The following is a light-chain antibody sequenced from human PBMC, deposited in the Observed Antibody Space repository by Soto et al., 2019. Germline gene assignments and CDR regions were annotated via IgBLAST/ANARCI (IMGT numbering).Light chain of an antibody. CDR1: QSLLHSNGYNY. V-gene: IGKV2-28*01. CDR3: MQGLSGFT. CDR2: LGS. Sequence: DLVMTQSPLSLPVTPGEPASISCRSSQSLLHSNGYNYLEWYLQKPGQSPQLLIYLGSDRASGVPNRFSGGGAGTDFTLKSSRVEAEDVGVYYCMQGLSGFTFGPGTKVEIK. J-gene: IGKJ3*01.